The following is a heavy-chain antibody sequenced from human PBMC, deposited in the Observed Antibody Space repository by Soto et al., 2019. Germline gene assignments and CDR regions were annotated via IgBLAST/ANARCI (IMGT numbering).Heavy chain of an antibody. Sequence: PSETLSLTCTVSGGSISSGGYYWSWIRQHPGKGLEWIGYIYYSGSTYYNPSLKSRVTISVDTSKNQFSLKLSSVTAADTAVYYCARETLLLWFGELSPNGMDVWGQGTTVTVSS. CDR3: ARETLLLWFGELSPNGMDV. CDR2: IYYSGST. V-gene: IGHV4-31*03. CDR1: GGSISSGGYY. J-gene: IGHJ6*02. D-gene: IGHD3-10*01.